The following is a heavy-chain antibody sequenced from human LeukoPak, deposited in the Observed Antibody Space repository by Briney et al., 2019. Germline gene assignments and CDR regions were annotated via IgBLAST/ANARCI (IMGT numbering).Heavy chain of an antibody. V-gene: IGHV3-7*01. CDR1: GFTFSSYW. CDR3: ARGVSVWSGYKSYYYYMDV. J-gene: IGHJ6*03. D-gene: IGHD3-3*01. Sequence: GGSLRLSCAASGFTFSSYWMSWVRQAPGKGLEWVANIKQDGSEKYYVDSVKGRFTISRDNAKNSLYLQMNSLRAEDTAVYYCARGVSVWSGYKSYYYYMDVWGKGTTVTVSS. CDR2: IKQDGSEK.